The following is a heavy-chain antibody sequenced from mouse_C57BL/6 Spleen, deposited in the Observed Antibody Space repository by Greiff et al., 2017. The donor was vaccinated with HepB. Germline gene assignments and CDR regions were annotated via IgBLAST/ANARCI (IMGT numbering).Heavy chain of an antibody. CDR2: ISNGGGST. Sequence: EVKLMESGGGLVQPGGSLKLSCAASGFTFSDYYMYWVRQTPEKRLEWVAYISNGGGSTYYPDTVKGRFTISRDNAKNTLYLQMSRLKSEDTAMYYCILGLRDYAMDYWGQGTSVTVSS. CDR1: GFTFSDYY. J-gene: IGHJ4*01. V-gene: IGHV5-12*01. CDR3: ILGLRDYAMDY. D-gene: IGHD4-1*01.